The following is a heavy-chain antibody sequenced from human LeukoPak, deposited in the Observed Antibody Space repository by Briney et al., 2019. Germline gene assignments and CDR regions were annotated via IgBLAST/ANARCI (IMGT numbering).Heavy chain of an antibody. D-gene: IGHD3-3*01. CDR1: GFTFSSYS. J-gene: IGHJ4*02. Sequence: PGGSLRLSCAASGFTFSSYSMNWVRQAPGKGLEWVSYISSSSSTIYYADSVKGRFTISRDNAKNSLYLQMNSLRAEDTAVYYCARGDYDFWSGYFGRYYFDYWGQGTLVTVSS. CDR3: ARGDYDFWSGYFGRYYFDY. CDR2: ISSSSSTI. V-gene: IGHV3-48*04.